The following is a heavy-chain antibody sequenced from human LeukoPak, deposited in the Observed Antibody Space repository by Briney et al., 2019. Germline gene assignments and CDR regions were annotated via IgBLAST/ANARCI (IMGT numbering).Heavy chain of an antibody. CDR1: GGSFSGYY. CDR2: INHSGRT. D-gene: IGHD2-15*01. V-gene: IGHV4-34*01. J-gene: IGHJ5*02. CDR3: ASSGYCSGGSCYSGRWFDP. Sequence: SETLSLTCAVYGGSFSGYYWSWIRQPPGKGLEWIGEINHSGRTNYNPSLKSRVTISVDTSKNQFSLKLSSVAAADTAVYYCASSGYCSGGSCYSGRWFDPWGQGTLVTVSS.